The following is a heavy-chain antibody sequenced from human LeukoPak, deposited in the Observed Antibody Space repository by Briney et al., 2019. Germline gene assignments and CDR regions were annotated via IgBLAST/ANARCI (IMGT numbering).Heavy chain of an antibody. CDR3: ATDRVYRSSGRSWGFFDY. CDR2: FDSENNKM. D-gene: IGHD6-19*01. J-gene: IGHJ4*02. Sequence: GASVKVSCKISEYSLSDLSIHWVREAPGEGLELMGGFDSENNKMVYSQKFQGRVTMTEDTSADTAYMELTSLRSEDTAVYFCATDRVYRSSGRSWGFFDYWGQGTLVIVSS. V-gene: IGHV1-24*01. CDR1: EYSLSDLS.